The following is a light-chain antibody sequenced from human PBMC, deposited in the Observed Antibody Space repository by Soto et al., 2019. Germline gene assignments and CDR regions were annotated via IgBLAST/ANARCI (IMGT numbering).Light chain of an antibody. CDR2: AAS. CDR3: QQLNSYPRT. V-gene: IGKV1-9*01. CDR1: PGISRY. Sequence: DIPLTQSPSFLSASVGDRVTITCRASPGISRYLDWYQQKPGKAPKLLIYAASTWQSGVPSRFSGSGSGTEFTLTISSLQTEDFAAYYCQQLNSYPRTFGGGTKVEIK. J-gene: IGKJ4*01.